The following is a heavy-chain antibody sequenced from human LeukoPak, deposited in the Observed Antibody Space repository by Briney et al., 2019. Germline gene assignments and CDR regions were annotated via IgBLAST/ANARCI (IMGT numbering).Heavy chain of an antibody. CDR3: ARDISYYYGSGSFS. CDR2: MKHDGSEK. V-gene: IGHV3-7*05. Sequence: GGSLRLSCAASGFTLSNYWMNWVRQAPGKGLEWVANMKHDGSEKSYVDSVKGRFTISRDNVKNSLYLQMNSLRAEDTALYFCARDISYYYGSGSFSWGQGTPVTVSS. J-gene: IGHJ4*02. CDR1: GFTLSNYW. D-gene: IGHD3-10*01.